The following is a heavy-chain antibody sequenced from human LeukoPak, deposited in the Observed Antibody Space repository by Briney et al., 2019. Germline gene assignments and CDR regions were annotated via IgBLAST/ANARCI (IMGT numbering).Heavy chain of an antibody. V-gene: IGHV4-59*01. CDR3: ARSVLGYSYGLHIDY. CDR1: GGSISSYY. CDR2: IHYRGST. Sequence: SETLSLTCTVSGGSISSYYWSWIRQSPGEGLAWIGYIHYRGSTNYNPSLKSRVTISVDTSKNQFSLKLSSLTAADTAVYYCARSVLGYSYGLHIDYWGQGTLVTVSS. D-gene: IGHD5-18*01. J-gene: IGHJ4*02.